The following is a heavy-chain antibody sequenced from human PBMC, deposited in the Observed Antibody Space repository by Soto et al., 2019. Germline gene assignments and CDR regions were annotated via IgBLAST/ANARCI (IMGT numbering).Heavy chain of an antibody. CDR3: ARGVTSGNDY. CDR1: GFTFSSYS. CDR2: ISSSSSYI. D-gene: IGHD3-3*01. Sequence: EVQLVESGGGLVKPGGSLRLSCAASGFTFSSYSMNWVRQAPGKGLEWVSSISSSSSYIYYADSVKGRFTISRDNAKNSMYLQMNSRRAEDTAVYYCARGVTSGNDYWGQGTLVTVSS. J-gene: IGHJ4*02. V-gene: IGHV3-21*01.